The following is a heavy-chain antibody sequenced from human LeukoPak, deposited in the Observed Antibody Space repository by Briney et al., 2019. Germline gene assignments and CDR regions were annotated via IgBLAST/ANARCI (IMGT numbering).Heavy chain of an antibody. CDR1: GFTFSSYG. CDR3: GGLAIYDY. D-gene: IGHD2-21*01. CDR2: IRPDGSNK. V-gene: IGHV3-30*02. J-gene: IGHJ4*02. Sequence: GGSLRLSCAASGFTFSSYGMHWVRQAPGKGLEWVSFIRPDGSNKYYADSVKGRFTTSRDNSKNTLYLQMNSLRPEVTAVYYCGGLAIYDYWGQGTLVTVSS.